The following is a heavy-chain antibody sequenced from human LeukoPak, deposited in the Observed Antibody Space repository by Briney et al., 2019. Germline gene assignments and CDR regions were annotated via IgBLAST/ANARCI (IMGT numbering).Heavy chain of an antibody. V-gene: IGHV3-7*03. Sequence: GGSLRLSCAASGFTFSGCWMTWVRQAPGKGLEWVANIKEDGSKKNYVDSVKGRFTIFRDNAKNSLYLQMNSLRAEDTAVYYCAGRPTGYSSGYIHWGQGTLVTVSS. D-gene: IGHD5-18*01. CDR1: GFTFSGCW. CDR3: AGRPTGYSSGYIH. J-gene: IGHJ4*02. CDR2: IKEDGSKK.